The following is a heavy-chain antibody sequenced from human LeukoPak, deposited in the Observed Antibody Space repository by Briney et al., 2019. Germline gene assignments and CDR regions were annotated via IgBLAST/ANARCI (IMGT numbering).Heavy chain of an antibody. V-gene: IGHV3-15*01. D-gene: IGHD6-13*01. CDR3: TSGIGTLDF. Sequence: GGSLRLSCAASGFTFSNAWMSWVRQAPGKGLEWVGRIKSKTDGGTTDYAAAVTGIFTISRDEAKNTLYLQMNSLKTEDTAVYYCTSGIGTLDFWGQGTLVTVSS. J-gene: IGHJ4*02. CDR2: IKSKTDGGTT. CDR1: GFTFSNAW.